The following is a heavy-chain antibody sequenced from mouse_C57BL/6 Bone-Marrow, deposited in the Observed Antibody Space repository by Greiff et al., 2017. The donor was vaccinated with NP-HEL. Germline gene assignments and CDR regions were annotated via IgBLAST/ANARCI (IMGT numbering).Heavy chain of an antibody. CDR1: GYTFTSYW. J-gene: IGHJ2*01. D-gene: IGHD5-1*01. Sequence: VQLQQSGAELVKPGASVKLSCKASGYTFTSYWMQWVKQRPGQGLEWIGEIDPSDSYTNYNQKFKGKATLTVDTSSSTAYMQLSSLTSEDSAVYYCARRRRTSGPFDYWGQGTTLTVSS. CDR3: ARRRRTSGPFDY. CDR2: IDPSDSYT. V-gene: IGHV1-50*01.